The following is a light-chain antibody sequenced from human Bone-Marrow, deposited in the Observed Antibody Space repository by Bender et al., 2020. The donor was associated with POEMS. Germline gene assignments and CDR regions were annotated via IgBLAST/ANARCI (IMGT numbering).Light chain of an antibody. Sequence: QSVLTQPPSASGTPGQRVTISCSGSSSNIGTNPVNWYQQLPGTAPKLLIYINNQRPSGVPDRFSASKSATSASLTISGLQSEDEADYYCAAWEDSLNGWVFGGGTKLTVL. J-gene: IGLJ3*02. CDR1: SSNIGTNP. CDR2: INN. CDR3: AAWEDSLNGWV. V-gene: IGLV1-44*01.